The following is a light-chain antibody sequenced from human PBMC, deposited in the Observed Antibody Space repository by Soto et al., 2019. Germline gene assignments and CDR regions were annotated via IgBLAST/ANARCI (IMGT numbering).Light chain of an antibody. CDR2: WAS. CDR3: RQYYSSPWT. V-gene: IGKV4-1*01. Sequence: DIVMTQSPDSLAVSLGERATINCKSSQSVLYSSNNKNYLAWYQQKPGQPPKLLIYWASTRESGVSDRFSGIGSGTRFTITLYSLHAEDEPVYYGRQYYSSPWTFGQGTKVEIE. J-gene: IGKJ1*01. CDR1: QSVLYSSNNKNY.